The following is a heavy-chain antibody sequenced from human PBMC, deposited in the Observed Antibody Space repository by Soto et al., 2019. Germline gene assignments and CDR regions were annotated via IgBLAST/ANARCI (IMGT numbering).Heavy chain of an antibody. CDR3: AREMGFAYYYDSSGFYGMDV. J-gene: IGHJ6*02. D-gene: IGHD3-22*01. CDR1: GFTFSSYA. CDR2: ISYDGSNK. V-gene: IGHV3-30-3*01. Sequence: GGSLRLSCAASGFTFSSYAMHWVRQAPGKGLEWVAVISYDGSNKYYADSVKGRFTISRDNSKNTLYLQMNSLRAEDTAVYYCAREMGFAYYYDSSGFYGMDVWGQGTTVTVSS.